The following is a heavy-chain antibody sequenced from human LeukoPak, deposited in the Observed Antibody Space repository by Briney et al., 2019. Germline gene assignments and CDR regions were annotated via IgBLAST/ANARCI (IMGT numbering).Heavy chain of an antibody. Sequence: ASVKVSCKVSGYTLTELSMHWVRQAPGKGLEWMGGIIPIFGTANYAQKFQGRVTITADESTSTAYMELSSLRSEDTAVYYCARDLGCSSTSCYRGDYYYGMDVWGQGTTVTVSS. J-gene: IGHJ6*02. CDR1: GYTLTELS. CDR2: IIPIFGTA. V-gene: IGHV1-69*13. D-gene: IGHD2-2*01. CDR3: ARDLGCSSTSCYRGDYYYGMDV.